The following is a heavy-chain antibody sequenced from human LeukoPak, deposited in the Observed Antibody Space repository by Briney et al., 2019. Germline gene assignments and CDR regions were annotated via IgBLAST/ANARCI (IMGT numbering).Heavy chain of an antibody. CDR2: ISPDGNSK. Sequence: PGGSLRLSCAASGFTFSSYGMHWVRQAPGKGLEWVAVISPDGNSKNYVDSVKGRFTFSRDNSKNTLYLQMNSLRAEDTAVYYCAKGNDIGGYYYPHFDYWGQGTLVTVSS. CDR1: GFTFSSYG. V-gene: IGHV3-30*18. CDR3: AKGNDIGGYYYPHFDY. D-gene: IGHD3-22*01. J-gene: IGHJ4*02.